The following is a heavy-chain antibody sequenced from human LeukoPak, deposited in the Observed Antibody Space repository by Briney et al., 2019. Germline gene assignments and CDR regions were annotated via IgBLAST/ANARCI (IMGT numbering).Heavy chain of an antibody. J-gene: IGHJ6*02. CDR2: VIPIYGTP. V-gene: IGHV1-69*05. CDR3: ARDHWGIVENGYDYFYYDMDV. CDR1: GGSFSTSG. D-gene: IGHD7-27*01. Sequence: EASVKVSCKASGGSFSTSGFSWVRQAPGQGLEWMGGVIPIYGTPSYAQKFQGRVTITTDESTSTAYMELSSLGSEDTAVYYCARDHWGIVENGYDYFYYDMDVWGQGTTVTVSS.